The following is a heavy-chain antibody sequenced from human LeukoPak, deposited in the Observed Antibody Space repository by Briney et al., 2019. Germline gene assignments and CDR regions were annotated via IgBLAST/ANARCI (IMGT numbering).Heavy chain of an antibody. CDR3: ARHGPDYYGSGSYGNHFDY. CDR2: IYYSGST. D-gene: IGHD3-10*01. Sequence: SETLSLTCTVSGGSISSSSYYWGWIRQPPGKGLEWIGSIYYSGSTYYNPSLKSRVTISVDTSKNQFSLKLSSVTAADTAVYHCARHGPDYYGSGSYGNHFDYWGQGTLVTVSS. J-gene: IGHJ4*02. CDR1: GGSISSSSYY. V-gene: IGHV4-39*01.